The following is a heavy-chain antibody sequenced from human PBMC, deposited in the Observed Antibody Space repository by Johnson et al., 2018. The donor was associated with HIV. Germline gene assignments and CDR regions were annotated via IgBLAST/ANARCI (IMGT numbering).Heavy chain of an antibody. J-gene: IGHJ3*01. CDR2: ISYDGSNK. Sequence: QVQLVESGGGVVQPGRSLRHSCAASGFTFSSYAMHWVRQAPGKGLEWVAVISYDGSNKYYADSVKGRFTISRDNSKNTLYLQMDSLRAEDTAMYYCAIIPAGNSFAVWGQGTMVTVSS. V-gene: IGHV3-30*04. D-gene: IGHD2-21*01. CDR1: GFTFSSYA. CDR3: AIIPAGNSFAV.